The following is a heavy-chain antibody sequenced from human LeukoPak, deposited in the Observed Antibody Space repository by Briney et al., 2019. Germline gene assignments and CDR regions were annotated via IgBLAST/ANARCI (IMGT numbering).Heavy chain of an antibody. CDR3: AGPGVGDLDY. D-gene: IGHD3-10*01. CDR1: GGSFGIYY. V-gene: IGHV4-34*01. J-gene: IGHJ4*02. CDR2: INHSGST. Sequence: PSETLSLTCAVYGGSFGIYYWSWIRQPPGKGLEWIGEINHSGSTNYNPSLKGRVTISVDMSKNQFSMKLSSVTAADTAVYYCAGPGVGDLDYWGQGTLVTVSS.